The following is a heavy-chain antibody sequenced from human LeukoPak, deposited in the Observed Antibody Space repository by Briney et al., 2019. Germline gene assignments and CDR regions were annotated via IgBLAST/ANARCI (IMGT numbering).Heavy chain of an antibody. V-gene: IGHV4-34*01. J-gene: IGHJ4*02. CDR1: GGSISSYY. D-gene: IGHD1-26*01. CDR2: INHSGST. Sequence: SETLPLTCTVSGGSISSYYWSWIRQPPGKGLEWIGEINHSGSTNYSPSLKSRVTISVDTSKNQFSLKLSSVTAADTAVYYCARGLMGATPFDYWGQGTLVTVSS. CDR3: ARGLMGATPFDY.